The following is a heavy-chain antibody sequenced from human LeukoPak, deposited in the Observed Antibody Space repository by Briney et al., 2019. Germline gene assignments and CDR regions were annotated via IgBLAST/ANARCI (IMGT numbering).Heavy chain of an antibody. CDR3: ATLDY. CDR1: GGSISSSSYY. V-gene: IGHV4-39*01. Sequence: PSETLSLTCTVSGGSISSSSYYWCWIRQPPGKGLEWIGSVYSSGSTYFNPSLKSRVTISVDTSKNQFSLKLSSVTAADTAVYYCATLDYWGQGTLVTVSS. J-gene: IGHJ4*02. CDR2: VYSSGST.